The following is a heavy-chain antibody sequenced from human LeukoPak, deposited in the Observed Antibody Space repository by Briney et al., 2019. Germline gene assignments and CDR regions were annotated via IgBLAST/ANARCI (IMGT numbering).Heavy chain of an antibody. CDR1: GFTFSSYS. D-gene: IGHD6-13*01. CDR3: ARDGQQLEICLDY. CDR2: ISSSSSYI. V-gene: IGHV3-21*01. Sequence: GGSLRLSCAASGFTFSSYSMNWVRQAPGKGLEWVSSISSSSSYIYYADSVKGRFTISRDNAKNSLYLQMNSLRAEDTAVYYCARDGQQLEICLDYWGQGTLVTVSS. J-gene: IGHJ4*02.